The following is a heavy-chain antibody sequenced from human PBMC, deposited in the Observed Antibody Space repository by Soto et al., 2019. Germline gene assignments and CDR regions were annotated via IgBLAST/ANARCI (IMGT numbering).Heavy chain of an antibody. D-gene: IGHD6-19*01. Sequence: EVQLLESGGGLVQPGGSLRLSCAASGFTFSSYAMSWVRQAPGEGLEWVSAISGSGGSTYYADSVKGRFTISRDNSKNTLYLQMSSLRAEDTAVYYCGQWLVLSYWGQGTLVTVSS. J-gene: IGHJ4*02. CDR2: ISGSGGST. V-gene: IGHV3-23*01. CDR3: GQWLVLSY. CDR1: GFTFSSYA.